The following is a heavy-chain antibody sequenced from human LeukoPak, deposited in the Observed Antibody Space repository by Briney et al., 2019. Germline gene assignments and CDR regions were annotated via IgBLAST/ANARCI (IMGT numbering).Heavy chain of an antibody. J-gene: IGHJ4*02. CDR3: ARGKRDGYSYRHEGFDY. V-gene: IGHV4-34*01. CDR1: GGSFSGYY. D-gene: IGHD5-24*01. CDR2: INHSGST. Sequence: SETLSLTCAVYGGSFSGYYWSWIRQPPGKGLEWIGEINHSGSTNYNPSLKSRVTISVDTSKNQFSLKLSPVTAADTAVYYCARGKRDGYSYRHEGFDYWGQGTLVTVSS.